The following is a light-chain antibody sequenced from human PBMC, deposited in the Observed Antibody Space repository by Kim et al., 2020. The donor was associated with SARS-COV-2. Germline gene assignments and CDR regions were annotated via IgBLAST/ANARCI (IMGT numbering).Light chain of an antibody. CDR3: QQYNSLDS. Sequence: DVQMTQSPPTLSASGRASQGINNDLAWFQQKPGKPPKLLIYKASILQSGVPSRFSGSGSGTEFTLTVSGLQPDDFGTYFCQQYNSLDSFGQGTKLEI. CDR1: QGINND. V-gene: IGKV1-5*03. J-gene: IGKJ2*03. CDR2: KAS.